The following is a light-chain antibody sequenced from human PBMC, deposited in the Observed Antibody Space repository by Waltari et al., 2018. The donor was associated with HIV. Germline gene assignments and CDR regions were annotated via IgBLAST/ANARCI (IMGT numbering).Light chain of an antibody. J-gene: IGLJ2*01. V-gene: IGLV2-8*01. CDR1: SSDVGAYNS. CDR3: SSYAGSNNVV. CDR2: EVT. Sequence: QSALTQPPSASGSPGQSVTISCTGTSSDVGAYNSVSWYQQHPGKAPKLLISEVTKRPSGVPDRLSGAKSGNTASLTVSGLQAEDEADFYCSSYAGSNNVVFGGGTKLTVL.